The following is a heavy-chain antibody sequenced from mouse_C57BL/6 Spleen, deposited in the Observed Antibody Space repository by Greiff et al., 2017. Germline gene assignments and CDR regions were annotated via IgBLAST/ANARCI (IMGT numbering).Heavy chain of an antibody. V-gene: IGHV1-82*01. CDR3: ARDYGRPFDY. CDR1: GYAFSSSW. Sequence: QVQLQQSGPELVKPGASVKISCKASGYAFSSSWMNWVKQRPGKGLEWIGRIYPGDGDTNYNGKFKGKATLTADKSSSTAYMQLSSLTSEDSAVYCCARDYGRPFDYWGQGTTLTVSS. J-gene: IGHJ2*01. CDR2: IYPGDGDT. D-gene: IGHD1-1*01.